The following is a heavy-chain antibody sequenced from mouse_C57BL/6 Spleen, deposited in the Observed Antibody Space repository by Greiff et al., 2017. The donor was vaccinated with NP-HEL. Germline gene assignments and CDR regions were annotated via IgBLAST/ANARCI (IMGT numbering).Heavy chain of an antibody. CDR2: IYPGDGDT. J-gene: IGHJ2*01. Sequence: QVQLKQSGPELVKPGASVKISCKASGYAFSSSWMNWVKQRPGKGLEWIGRIYPGDGDTNYNGKFKGKATLTADKSSSTAYMQLSSLTSEDSAVYFCASGITTHYFDYWGQGTTLTVSS. CDR3: ASGITTHYFDY. CDR1: GYAFSSSW. V-gene: IGHV1-82*01. D-gene: IGHD2-4*01.